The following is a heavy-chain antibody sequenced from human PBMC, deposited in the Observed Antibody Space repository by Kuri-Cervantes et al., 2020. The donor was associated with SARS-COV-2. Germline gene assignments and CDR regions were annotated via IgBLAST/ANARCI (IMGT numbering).Heavy chain of an antibody. CDR1: GYSISSGYY. CDR2: IKSKTDGGTT. CDR3: TTDLNWNYAY. J-gene: IGHJ4*02. V-gene: IGHV3-15*01. D-gene: IGHD1-7*01. Sequence: ETLSLTCTVSGYSISSGYYWGWIRQPPGKGLEWVGRIKSKTDGGTTDYAAPVKGRFTISRDDSKNTLYLQMNSLKTEDTAVYYCTTDLNWNYAYWGQGTLVTVSS.